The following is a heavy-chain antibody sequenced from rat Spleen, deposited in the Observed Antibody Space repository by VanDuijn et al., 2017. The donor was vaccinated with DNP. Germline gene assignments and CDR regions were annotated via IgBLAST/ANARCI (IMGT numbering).Heavy chain of an antibody. J-gene: IGHJ3*01. V-gene: IGHV5-27*01. Sequence: EVQLVESGGGLVQPGRSLKLSCAASGFTFSDYYMAWVRQAPTKGLEWVASISTSGGSTYYRDSVKGRFTISRDNAKSTLYLQMESLRSEDTATYYCATDSFAYWGQGTLVTVSS. CDR1: GFTFSDYY. CDR2: ISTSGGST. CDR3: ATDSFAY.